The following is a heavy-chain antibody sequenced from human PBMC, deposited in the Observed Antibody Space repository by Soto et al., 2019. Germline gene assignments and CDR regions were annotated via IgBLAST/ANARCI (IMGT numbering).Heavy chain of an antibody. CDR3: TRNGTSRSSLSQYSGMDV. J-gene: IGHJ6*02. Sequence: QVQLVQSGAEVKEPGSSVRVSCKASGGTFDNFIMNWVRQTPGRGLEWMGGIVPMLGTPTYAEKFKGRVTISATGSTSTLCEEVPSLRPEDTAIYYCTRNGTSRSSLSQYSGMDVWGQGTTVTVSS. V-gene: IGHV1-69*01. D-gene: IGHD1-7*01. CDR1: GGTFDNFI. CDR2: IVPMLGTP.